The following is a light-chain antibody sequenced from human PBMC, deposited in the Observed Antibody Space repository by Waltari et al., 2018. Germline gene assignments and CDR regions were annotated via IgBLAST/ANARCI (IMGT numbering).Light chain of an antibody. V-gene: IGLV6-57*03. Sequence: NFMLTQPHSVSESPGKTVTISCTRSSGSIASDYVPWYRQRPGSAPTTVIYEDNHRPSGVPDRFSGSIDSSSNSASLTISGLKTEDEADYYCQSYDSSKFWVFGGGTKLTVL. CDR2: EDN. J-gene: IGLJ3*02. CDR3: QSYDSSKFWV. CDR1: SGSIASDY.